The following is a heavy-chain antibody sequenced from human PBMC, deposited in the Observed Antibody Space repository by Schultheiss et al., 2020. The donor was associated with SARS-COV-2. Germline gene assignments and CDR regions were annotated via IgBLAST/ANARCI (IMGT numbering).Heavy chain of an antibody. J-gene: IGHJ5*02. D-gene: IGHD6-13*01. CDR3: ARGRFSSSWWSGDWVDP. Sequence: SETLSLTCTVSGGSVTSASYYWSWFRQPPGKGLEWIGYIYYTGSTYYNPSLKSRVTISVDTSKNQFSLKLSSVTAADTAVYYCARGRFSSSWWSGDWVDPWGQGILVTVSS. CDR2: IYYTGST. CDR1: GGSVTSASYY. V-gene: IGHV4-61*01.